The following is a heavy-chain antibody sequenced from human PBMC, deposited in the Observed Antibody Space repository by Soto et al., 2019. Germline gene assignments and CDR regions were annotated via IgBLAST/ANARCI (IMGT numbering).Heavy chain of an antibody. CDR3: AREGPPEDY. V-gene: IGHV1-18*01. CDR2: INAYNGNT. CDR1: GYTFTSYA. J-gene: IGHJ4*02. Sequence: ASVKVSCKASGYTFTSYAMHWVRQAPGQRLEWMGWINAYNGNTNYAQKLQGRVTMTTDTSTSTAYMELRSLRSDDTAVYYCAREGPPEDYWGQGTLVTVSS.